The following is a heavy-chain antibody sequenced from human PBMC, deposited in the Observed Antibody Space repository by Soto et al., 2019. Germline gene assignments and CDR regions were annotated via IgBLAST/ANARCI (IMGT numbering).Heavy chain of an antibody. CDR1: GGTFSSYA. CDR2: IIPISETT. Sequence: QVQLVQSGAEVKKPGSSVKVSCKASGGTFSSYAISWVRQAPGQGLEWMGGIIPISETTNYAQKFQGRVKITADEAKSTVYMELISLRSEDTAVYYCARSQGSSTSLDIYYYYYYGMDVWGQGTTVTVSS. J-gene: IGHJ6*02. V-gene: IGHV1-69*01. CDR3: ARSQGSSTSLDIYYYYYYGMDV. D-gene: IGHD2-2*01.